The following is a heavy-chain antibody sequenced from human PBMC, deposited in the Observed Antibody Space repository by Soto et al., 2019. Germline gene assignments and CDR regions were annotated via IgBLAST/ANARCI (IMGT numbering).Heavy chain of an antibody. CDR1: GGSISSYY. CDR3: ARFDYYVSSRYLDFSPK. V-gene: IGHV4-59*01. D-gene: IGHD3-22*01. J-gene: IGHJ4*02. CDR2: IYYSGST. Sequence: SETLSLTCTVSGGSISSYYWSWIRQPPGKGLEWIGYIYYSGSTNYNPSLKSRVTISVDTSKNQFSLKLSSVTAADTAVYYCARFDYYVSSRYLDFSPKWGQGTLVTVSS.